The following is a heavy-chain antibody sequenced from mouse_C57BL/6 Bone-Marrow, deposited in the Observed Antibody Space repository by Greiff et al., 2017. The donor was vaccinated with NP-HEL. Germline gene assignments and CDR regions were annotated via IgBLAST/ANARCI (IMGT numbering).Heavy chain of an antibody. V-gene: IGHV5-4*01. Sequence: DVQLVESGGGLVKPGGSLKLSCAASGFTFSSYAMSWVRQTPEKRLAWVATISDGGSYTYYPDNVKGRFTISRDNAKNNLYLQMSHLKSEDTAMYYCARVDDYDGFAYWGQGTLVTVSA. J-gene: IGHJ3*01. CDR1: GFTFSSYA. D-gene: IGHD2-4*01. CDR2: ISDGGSYT. CDR3: ARVDDYDGFAY.